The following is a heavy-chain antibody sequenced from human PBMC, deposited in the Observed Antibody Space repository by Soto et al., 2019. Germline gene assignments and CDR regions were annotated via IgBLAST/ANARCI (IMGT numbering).Heavy chain of an antibody. J-gene: IGHJ4*02. Sequence: EVQLLESGGGLVQPGGSLRLSCVVSGFTFSSYAMSWVRQAPGKGLEWVSLISGTGSTTYYADSVKGRFTISRDNSKNTLYLQMHGLRADDTAVYYCAAVRFWGQGTLVTVSS. CDR3: AAVRF. CDR2: ISGTGSTT. CDR1: GFTFSSYA. D-gene: IGHD3-10*01. V-gene: IGHV3-23*01.